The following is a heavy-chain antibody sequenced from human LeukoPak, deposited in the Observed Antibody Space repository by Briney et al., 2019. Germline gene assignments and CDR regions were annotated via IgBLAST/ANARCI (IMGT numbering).Heavy chain of an antibody. V-gene: IGHV4-30-2*01. Sequence: SQTLSLTCTVSGGSISSGGYYWSWIRQPPGKGLEWIGYIYYSGSTYYNPSLKSRVTISVDRSKNQFSLKLSSVTAADTAVYYCAGGGDTIFGVVNFDYWGQGTLVTVSS. CDR2: IYYSGST. CDR1: GGSISSGGYY. CDR3: AGGGDTIFGVVNFDY. J-gene: IGHJ4*02. D-gene: IGHD3-3*01.